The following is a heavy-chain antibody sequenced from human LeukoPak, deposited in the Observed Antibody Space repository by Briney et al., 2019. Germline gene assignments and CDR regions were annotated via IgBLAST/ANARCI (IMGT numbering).Heavy chain of an antibody. J-gene: IGHJ6*03. V-gene: IGHV4-59*01. CDR2: IYYSGST. CDR3: ASGPYYDFWSGYCTYYYYYMDV. CDR1: GGSISSYY. D-gene: IGHD3-3*01. Sequence: SETLSLTCTVSGGSISSYYWSWIRQPPGKGLEWIGYIYYSGSTNYNPSLKSRVTISVDTSKNQFSLKLSSVTAADTAVYYCASGPYYDFWSGYCTYYYYYMDVWGKGTTVTVSS.